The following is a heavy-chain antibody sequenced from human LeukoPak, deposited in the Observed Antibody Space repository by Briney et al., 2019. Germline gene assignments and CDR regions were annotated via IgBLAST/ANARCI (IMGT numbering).Heavy chain of an antibody. D-gene: IGHD2-15*01. V-gene: IGHV5-10-1*01. CDR3: ARHRDCSSGACYPDY. Sequence: PGKSLKISCKGSGYSFTSHWISWVRQMPGKGLEWMGRSAPSDSYTNYRPSFQGHVTISADKSISTAYLQWSSLKASDTAMYYCARHRDCSSGACYPDYWGQGTLVTVSS. CDR1: GYSFTSHW. J-gene: IGHJ4*02. CDR2: SAPSDSYT.